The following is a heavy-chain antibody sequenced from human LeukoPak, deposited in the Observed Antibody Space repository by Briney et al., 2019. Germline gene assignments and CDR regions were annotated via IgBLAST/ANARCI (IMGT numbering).Heavy chain of an antibody. CDR3: AKNLWDAWYDSSGSAEYFQH. CDR1: GFTFSSYA. V-gene: IGHV3-23*01. D-gene: IGHD3-22*01. CDR2: ISGSGGST. J-gene: IGHJ1*01. Sequence: PGGSLRLSCAASGFTFSSYAMSWVRQAPGKGLEWVSAISGSGGSTYYADSVKGRFTISRDNSKNTLYLQMNSLRAEDTAVYYCAKNLWDAWYDSSGSAEYFQHWGQGTLVTVSS.